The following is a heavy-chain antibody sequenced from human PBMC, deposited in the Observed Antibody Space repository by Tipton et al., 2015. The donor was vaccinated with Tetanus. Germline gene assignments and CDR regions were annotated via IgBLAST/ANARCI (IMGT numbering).Heavy chain of an antibody. D-gene: IGHD3-10*01. CDR2: ISSTSSYI. J-gene: IGHJ4*02. V-gene: IGHV3-21*04. Sequence: SLRLSCAASGFIFSSYWINWVRQAPGQRLEWVASISSTSSYIYYADSVKGRFTISRDNSKNTLYLQMNSLRAEDTAVYYCATTHTLRDWGQGTLVAVSS. CDR1: GFIFSSYW. CDR3: ATTHTLRD.